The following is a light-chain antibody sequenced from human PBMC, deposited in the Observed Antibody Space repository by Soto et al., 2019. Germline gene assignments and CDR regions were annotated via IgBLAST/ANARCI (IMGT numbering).Light chain of an antibody. Sequence: EIVLTQSPGTLSLSPGERATLSCRASQSVSNNYLAWYQQKPGQAPRLLIYGASNRATGIPDRFSGSGSGTDFTLTIYRLETDDSAVYYCQQYGGSPVTFGPGTKVDIK. CDR2: GAS. J-gene: IGKJ3*01. CDR1: QSVSNNY. CDR3: QQYGGSPVT. V-gene: IGKV3-20*01.